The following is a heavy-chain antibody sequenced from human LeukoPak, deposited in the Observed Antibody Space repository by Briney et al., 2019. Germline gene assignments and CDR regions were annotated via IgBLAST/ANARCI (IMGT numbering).Heavy chain of an antibody. J-gene: IGHJ5*02. CDR1: GFTFSSYW. Sequence: GGSLRLSCVGSGFTFSSYWMSWVRQAPGKGLEWVVNIKQDGSEKNYVDSVKGRLTISRDNAKNSLYLQMNSLRPEDTAVYYCARDRRPGSSSWYTAEGGWFDPWGQGTLVTVSS. V-gene: IGHV3-7*05. D-gene: IGHD6-13*01. CDR3: ARDRRPGSSSWYTAEGGWFDP. CDR2: IKQDGSEK.